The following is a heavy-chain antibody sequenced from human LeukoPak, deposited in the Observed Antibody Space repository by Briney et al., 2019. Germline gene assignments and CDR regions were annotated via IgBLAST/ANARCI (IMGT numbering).Heavy chain of an antibody. J-gene: IGHJ5*02. CDR2: MYYSGST. CDR3: ARPYYYDSRIDP. CDR1: GGSISSGDYY. D-gene: IGHD3-22*01. Sequence: SQTLSFTCTVSGGSISSGDYYWSWIRQPPGKGLEWIAYMYYSGSTYYNPSLKSRVTMSADTSKNQLSLKLSSVTAADTAVYYCARPYYYDSRIDPWGQGILVTVSS. V-gene: IGHV4-30-4*01.